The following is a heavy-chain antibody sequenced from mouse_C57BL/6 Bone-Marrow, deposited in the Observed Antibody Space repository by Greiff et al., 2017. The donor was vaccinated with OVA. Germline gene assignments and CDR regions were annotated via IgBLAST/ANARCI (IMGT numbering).Heavy chain of an antibody. J-gene: IGHJ1*03. Sequence: QVQLQQPGAELVKPGASVKLSCTASGYTFTSYWMQWVKQRPGQGLEWIGEIDPSDSYTNYNQKFKGQATLTVDTSSSTAYMQLSSLTSEDSAVYYCARYEEGIYAYDGGPYWYFDVWGTGTTVTVSS. CDR1: GYTFTSYW. D-gene: IGHD2-2*01. V-gene: IGHV1-50*01. CDR3: ARYEEGIYAYDGGPYWYFDV. CDR2: IDPSDSYT.